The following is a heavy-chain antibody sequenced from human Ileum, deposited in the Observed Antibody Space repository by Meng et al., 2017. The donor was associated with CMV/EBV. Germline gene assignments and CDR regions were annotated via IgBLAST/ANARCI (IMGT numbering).Heavy chain of an antibody. V-gene: IGHV3-11*01. Sequence: GESLKISCAASGFIFSDYYMSWIRQAPGKGLEWVSYISNSGSTIDYADSVKGRFTISRDNAKNSLYLQMNSLRAEDTAVYYCARARGSGIGVWGQGTTVTVSS. CDR1: GFIFSDYY. CDR2: ISNSGSTI. J-gene: IGHJ6*02. CDR3: ARARGSGIGV. D-gene: IGHD3-10*01.